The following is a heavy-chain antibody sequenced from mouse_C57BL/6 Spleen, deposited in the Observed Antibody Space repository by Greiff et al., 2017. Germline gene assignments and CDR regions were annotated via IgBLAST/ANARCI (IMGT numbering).Heavy chain of an antibody. CDR1: GYTFTSYW. V-gene: IGHV1-55*01. D-gene: IGHD1-1*01. CDR3: ARSGSSLWYFDV. CDR2: IYPGSGST. J-gene: IGHJ1*03. Sequence: QVQLQQPGAELVKPGASVKMSCMASGYTFTSYWITWVKQRPGQGLEWIGDIYPGSGSTNYNEKFKSKATLTVDTSSSTAYMQLSSLTSEDSAVYYCARSGSSLWYFDVWGTGTTVTVSS.